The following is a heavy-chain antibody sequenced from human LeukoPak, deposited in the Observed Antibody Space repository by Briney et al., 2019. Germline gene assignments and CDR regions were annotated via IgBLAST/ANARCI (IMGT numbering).Heavy chain of an antibody. CDR3: AKDEGLYSSSFNWFDP. CDR1: GFTFSSYA. J-gene: IGHJ5*02. Sequence: GGSLRLSCAASGFTFSSYAMHWVRQAPGKGLEWVAVISYDGSNKYYADSVKGRFTVSRDNSKNTLYLQMNSLRAEDTAVYYCAKDEGLYSSSFNWFDPWGQGTLVTVSS. V-gene: IGHV3-30-3*02. CDR2: ISYDGSNK. D-gene: IGHD6-13*01.